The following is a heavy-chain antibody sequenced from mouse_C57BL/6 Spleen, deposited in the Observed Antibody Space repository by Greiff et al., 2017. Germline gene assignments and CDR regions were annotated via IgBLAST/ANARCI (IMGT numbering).Heavy chain of an antibody. Sequence: VKLQESGAELVRPGTSVKVSCKASGYAFTNYLIEWVKQRPGQGLEWIGVINPGSGGTNYNEKFKGKATLTADKSSSTAYMQLSSLTSEDSAVYFCARWGYYGSSYGAMDYWGQGTSVTVSS. CDR1: GYAFTNYL. CDR2: INPGSGGT. D-gene: IGHD1-1*01. J-gene: IGHJ4*01. CDR3: ARWGYYGSSYGAMDY. V-gene: IGHV1-54*01.